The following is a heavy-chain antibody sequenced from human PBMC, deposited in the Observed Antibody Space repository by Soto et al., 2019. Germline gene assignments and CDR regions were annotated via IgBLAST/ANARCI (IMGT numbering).Heavy chain of an antibody. D-gene: IGHD6-13*01. CDR2: INPSGGTA. Sequence: ASVKVSCKASGYTFTSYYMHWVRQAPGQGLEWMGIINPSGGTANYAQKFQGRVTITADESTSTADMELSSLRSEDTAVYYCAREEIAAAGPPDYWVQGTLVTVSS. CDR3: AREEIAAAGPPDY. CDR1: GYTFTSYY. V-gene: IGHV1-46*01. J-gene: IGHJ4*02.